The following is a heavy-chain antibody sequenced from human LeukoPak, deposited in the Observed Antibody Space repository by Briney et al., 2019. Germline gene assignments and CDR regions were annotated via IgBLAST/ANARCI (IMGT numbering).Heavy chain of an antibody. D-gene: IGHD2-2*01. CDR3: ARDLLRYCNDISCYGPSVV. Sequence: GGSLRLSCEASGLTFSYYTMNWVRQAPGKGLEWVSSITSSSYIYYADSVKGRFTISRYNAKNSLYLQMNSLRAEDTAVYYCARDLLRYCNDISCYGPSVVWGKGTTVTVSS. CDR1: GLTFSYYT. J-gene: IGHJ6*04. V-gene: IGHV3-21*01. CDR2: ITSSSYI.